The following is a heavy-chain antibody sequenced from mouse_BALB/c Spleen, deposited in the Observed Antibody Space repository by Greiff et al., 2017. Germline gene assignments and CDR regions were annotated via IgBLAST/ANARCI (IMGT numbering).Heavy chain of an antibody. J-gene: IGHJ1*01. D-gene: IGHD1-1*01. Sequence: EVQGVESGGGLVQPGGSLKLSCAASGFTFSSYGMSWVRQTPDKRLELVATINSNGGSTYYPDSVKGRFTISRDNAKNTLYLQMSSLKSEDTAMYYCAREGYGSSYWYFDVWGAGTTVTVSS. CDR3: AREGYGSSYWYFDV. V-gene: IGHV5-6-3*01. CDR1: GFTFSSYG. CDR2: INSNGGST.